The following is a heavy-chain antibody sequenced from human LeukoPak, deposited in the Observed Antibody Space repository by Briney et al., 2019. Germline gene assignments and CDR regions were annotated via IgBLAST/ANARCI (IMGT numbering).Heavy chain of an antibody. J-gene: IGHJ3*02. CDR2: IYYSGST. CDR1: GGSISSSSYY. CDR3: ARDYYDSSGYYYESDAFDI. D-gene: IGHD3-22*01. V-gene: IGHV4-39*07. Sequence: SETLSLTCTVSGGSISSSSYYWGWIRQPPGKGLEWIGSIYYSGSTYYNPSLKSRVTISVDTSKNQFSLKLSSVTAADTAVYYCARDYYDSSGYYYESDAFDIWGQGTMVTVSS.